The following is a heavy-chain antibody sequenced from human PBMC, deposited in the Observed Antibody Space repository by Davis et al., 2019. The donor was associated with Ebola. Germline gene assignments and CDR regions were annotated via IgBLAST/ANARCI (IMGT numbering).Heavy chain of an antibody. CDR3: ATLWFGELLGMDV. J-gene: IGHJ6*04. D-gene: IGHD3-10*01. CDR1: GYTFSGYY. V-gene: IGHV1-2*06. CDR2: VNPYSGGT. Sequence: ASVKVSCKASGYTFSGYYINWVRQAPGQGLEWMGRVNPYSGGTNYAQKFQARVTMTRDTSISTAYMELSRLRSDDTAVYYCATLWFGELLGMDVWGKGTTVTVSS.